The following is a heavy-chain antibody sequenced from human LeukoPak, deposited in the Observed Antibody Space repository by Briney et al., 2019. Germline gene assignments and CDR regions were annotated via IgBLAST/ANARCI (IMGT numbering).Heavy chain of an antibody. Sequence: SETLSLTCIVSGGSLSSGSYYGRWVRHPAGGGLECLGRIYTSGSTNHNPSLKSRVTISVDTSKNQFSLKLSSVTAADTAVYYCARGGGRDFWSGYYRPYYYGMDVWGQGTTVTVSS. CDR1: GGSLSSGSYY. J-gene: IGHJ6*02. V-gene: IGHV4-61*02. CDR2: IYTSGST. CDR3: ARGGGRDFWSGYYRPYYYGMDV. D-gene: IGHD3-3*01.